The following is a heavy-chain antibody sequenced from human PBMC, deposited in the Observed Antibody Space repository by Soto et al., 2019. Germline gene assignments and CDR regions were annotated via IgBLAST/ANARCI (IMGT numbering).Heavy chain of an antibody. Sequence: QEQLVQSGAEVKKPGSSVKVSCRASGGTFSTFTISWVRQAPGQGPEWIGGITPMFTTTRYAQMFRGRVTITADESTNTVYMEWHRLCYGETAVYFGARRRGAVATPGFMGPRDYWGEGTQFTVSS. CDR1: GGTFSTFT. V-gene: IGHV1-69*01. CDR3: ARRRGAVATPGFMGPRDY. D-gene: IGHD2-15*01. J-gene: IGHJ4*02. CDR2: ITPMFTTT.